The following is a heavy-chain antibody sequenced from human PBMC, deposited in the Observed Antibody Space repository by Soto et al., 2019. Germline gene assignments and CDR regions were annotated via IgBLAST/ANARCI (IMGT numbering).Heavy chain of an antibody. J-gene: IGHJ6*02. CDR3: AREHVAADFGMDV. V-gene: IGHV1-46*01. CDR1: GYTFTSYF. D-gene: IGHD6-25*01. Sequence: QVQLVQSGAEVKKPGASVKVSCKASGYTFTSYFIHWVRQAPGQGLEWMGLINPIGGSTSYTQKFQGRVTMTRDTTTSTVYMELTSLRSEDTAVFYCAREHVAADFGMDVWGQGTTVTVSS. CDR2: INPIGGST.